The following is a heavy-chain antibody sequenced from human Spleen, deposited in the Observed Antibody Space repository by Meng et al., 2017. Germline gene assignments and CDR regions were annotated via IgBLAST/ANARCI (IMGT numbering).Heavy chain of an antibody. Sequence: ESLKISCAASGFTFSSYAMSWVRQAPGKGLEWIGSIYDSGRTYYNPSLKSRVNLSVDTSQNNLSLKLSSVTAADSAVYYCARGPTTMAHDFDYWGQGTLVTVSS. CDR1: GFTFSSYA. D-gene: IGHD4-11*01. J-gene: IGHJ4*02. CDR3: ARGPTTMAHDFDY. V-gene: IGHV4-38-2*01. CDR2: IYDSGRT.